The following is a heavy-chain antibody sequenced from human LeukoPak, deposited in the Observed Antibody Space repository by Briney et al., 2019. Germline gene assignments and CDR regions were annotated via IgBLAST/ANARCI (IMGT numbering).Heavy chain of an antibody. CDR2: INWNGGSI. CDR3: ARDPSRRYDSSGYYQYXXY. Sequence: GGSLRLSCAASGLIFDNGMSWVRQTPGKGLEWVSGINWNGGSIGYADSVKGRFTISRDNAKNSLYLQMNSLRAEDTALYYCARDPSRRYDSSGYYQYXXYWGXXTLXTVSS. J-gene: IGHJ4*01. CDR1: GLIFDNG. V-gene: IGHV3-20*04. D-gene: IGHD3-22*01.